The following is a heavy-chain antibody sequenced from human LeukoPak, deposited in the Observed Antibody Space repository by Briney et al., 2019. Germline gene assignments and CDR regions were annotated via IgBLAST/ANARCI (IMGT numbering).Heavy chain of an antibody. Sequence: SETLSLTCTVSGGSVGSADYYWSWVRQPPGKGLEWIGYIYYSGSTYYNPSLKSRITISVDTSKNQFSLNLSSVTAADTAVYYCARVLSGSNFDYWGQGTLVTVSS. V-gene: IGHV4-30-4*01. D-gene: IGHD3-22*01. CDR3: ARVLSGSNFDY. CDR2: IYYSGST. CDR1: GGSVGSADYY. J-gene: IGHJ4*02.